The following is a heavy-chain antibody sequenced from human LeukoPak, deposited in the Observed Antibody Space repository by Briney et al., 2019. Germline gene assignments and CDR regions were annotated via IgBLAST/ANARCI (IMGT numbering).Heavy chain of an antibody. CDR1: GYTFTDYY. CDR3: ARGGVVVTRLDY. J-gene: IGHJ4*02. V-gene: IGHV1-69*04. Sequence: ASVKVSCKASGYTFTDYYIHWMRQAPGQGLEWMGRIIPILGIANYAQKFQGRVTITADKSTSTAYMELSSLRSEDTAVYYCARGGVVVTRLDYWGQGTLVTVSS. D-gene: IGHD2-21*02. CDR2: IIPILGIA.